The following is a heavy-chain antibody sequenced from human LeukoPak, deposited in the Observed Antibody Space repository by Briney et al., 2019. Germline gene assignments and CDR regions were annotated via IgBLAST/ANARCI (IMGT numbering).Heavy chain of an antibody. V-gene: IGHV3-48*03. CDR3: ARVDYYGSGSSDY. D-gene: IGHD3-10*01. CDR2: ISSSGSTI. Sequence: PGGSLRLSGAASGFTFSSYEMNWVRQAPGKGLEWVSYISSSGSTIYYADSVKGRFTISRDNAKNSLYLQMNSLRAEDTAVYYCARVDYYGSGSSDYWGQGTLVTVSS. CDR1: GFTFSSYE. J-gene: IGHJ4*02.